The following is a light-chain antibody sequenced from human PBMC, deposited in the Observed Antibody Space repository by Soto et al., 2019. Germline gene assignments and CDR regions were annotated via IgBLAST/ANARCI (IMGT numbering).Light chain of an antibody. V-gene: IGKV3-15*01. CDR1: QSVSST. Sequence: EIVMTQSPATLSVSPGGRATLSCRASQSVSSTLAWYQQKPGQAPRLRIYGASTRATGIPARFSGSGSGTEFTLTISSLQSEDFAVYYCQQYNNWPPWTFGQGTKVEIK. CDR3: QQYNNWPPWT. CDR2: GAS. J-gene: IGKJ1*01.